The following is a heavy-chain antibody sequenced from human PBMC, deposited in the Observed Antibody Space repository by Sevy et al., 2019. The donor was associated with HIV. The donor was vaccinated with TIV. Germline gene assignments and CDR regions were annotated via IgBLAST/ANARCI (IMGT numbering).Heavy chain of an antibody. Sequence: GGSLRLSCAASGFTFSSYWMSWVRQAPGKGLEWVANIKQDGSGKYYVDPVKGRFTISRDNAKNSLYLQMNSLRAEDTAVYYCARMHCSGGSCYPYDAFDIWGQGTMVTVSS. V-gene: IGHV3-7*01. J-gene: IGHJ3*02. CDR3: ARMHCSGGSCYPYDAFDI. CDR2: IKQDGSGK. D-gene: IGHD2-15*01. CDR1: GFTFSSYW.